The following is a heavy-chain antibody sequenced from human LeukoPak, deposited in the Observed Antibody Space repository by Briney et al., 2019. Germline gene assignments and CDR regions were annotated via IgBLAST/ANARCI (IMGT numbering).Heavy chain of an antibody. Sequence: SETLSLTCTVSGGSIVRSRFYWGWIRQPPGKGLEWIGSIYYGGSTYYNPSLKSRVTISVDTSKNQFSLKLNSVTAADTAVYYCARDGISIQLWLKERSSPFDYWGQGTLVTVSS. D-gene: IGHD5-18*01. J-gene: IGHJ4*02. CDR3: ARDGISIQLWLKERSSPFDY. CDR1: GGSIVRSRFY. V-gene: IGHV4-39*07. CDR2: IYYGGST.